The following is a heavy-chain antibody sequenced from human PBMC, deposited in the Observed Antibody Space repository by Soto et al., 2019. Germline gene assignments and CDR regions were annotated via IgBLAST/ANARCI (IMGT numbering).Heavy chain of an antibody. CDR2: INHSGST. J-gene: IGHJ6*02. CDR3: ARDSGYDGPVAGIRGDYYYGMDV. Sequence: QVQLQQWGAGLLKPSETLSLTCAVYGGSFSGYYWSWIRQPPGKGLEWIGEINHSGSTNYNPSLKSRVTISVDTSKNQFSLKLSSVTAADTAVYYCARDSGYDGPVAGIRGDYYYGMDVWGQGTTVTVSS. CDR1: GGSFSGYY. D-gene: IGHD5-12*01. V-gene: IGHV4-34*01.